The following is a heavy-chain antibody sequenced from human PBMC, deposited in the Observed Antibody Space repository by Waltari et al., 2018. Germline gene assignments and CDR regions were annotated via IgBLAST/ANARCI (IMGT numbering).Heavy chain of an antibody. CDR3: ARDRWQQLGYFDY. CDR2: ISYDGSNK. Sequence: QVQLVESGGGVVQPGRSLRLSCAASGFTFSSYAMHWVRQAPGKGLEWVAVISYDGSNKYYADSVKGRFTISRDKSKNTLYLQMNSLRAEDTAVYYCARDRWQQLGYFDYWGQGTLVTVSS. V-gene: IGHV3-30*01. J-gene: IGHJ4*02. CDR1: GFTFSSYA. D-gene: IGHD6-13*01.